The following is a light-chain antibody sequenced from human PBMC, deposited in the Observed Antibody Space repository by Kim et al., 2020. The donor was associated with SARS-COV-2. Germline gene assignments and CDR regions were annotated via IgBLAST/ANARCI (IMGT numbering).Light chain of an antibody. J-gene: IGKJ1*01. V-gene: IGKV6D-21*02. CDR3: HQSSSLPQT. CDR1: QSIGSS. CDR2: YAS. Sequence: VTPREKVTIPCRASQSIGSSLPWYRQKPDQSPKLLIKYASQSISGVPSRFSGSGSGTEFTLTINSLEAEDAAAYYCHQSSSLPQTFGQGTKVDIK.